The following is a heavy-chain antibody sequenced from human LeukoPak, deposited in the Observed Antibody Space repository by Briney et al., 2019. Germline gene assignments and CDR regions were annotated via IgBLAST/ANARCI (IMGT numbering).Heavy chain of an antibody. CDR1: GFTFSGSA. Sequence: GGSLRLSCAASGFTFSGSAMHWVRQASGKGLEWVGRIRSKANSYATAYAASVKRRFTISRDDSKNTAYLQMNSLRTEDTAVYYCTSEMTTVTTGDFDYWGQGTLVTVSS. CDR2: IRSKANSYAT. D-gene: IGHD4-17*01. CDR3: TSEMTTVTTGDFDY. V-gene: IGHV3-73*01. J-gene: IGHJ4*02.